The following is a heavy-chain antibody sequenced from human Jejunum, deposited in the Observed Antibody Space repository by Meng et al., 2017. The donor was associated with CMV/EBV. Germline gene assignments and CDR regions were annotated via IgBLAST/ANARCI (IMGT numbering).Heavy chain of an antibody. V-gene: IGHV1-8*03. J-gene: IGHJ4*02. CDR2: VSPNSNNA. CDR1: GYACMPND. D-gene: IGHD5-18*01. Sequence: SDNASGYACMPNDISWVRQAPGQGLEWMGWVSPNSNNAGYAERFQGRITFGRNSAISTAYMEVRSLTYEDTSVYYCARLSAYSSAYGYWGQGTLVTVSS. CDR3: ARLSAYSSAYGY.